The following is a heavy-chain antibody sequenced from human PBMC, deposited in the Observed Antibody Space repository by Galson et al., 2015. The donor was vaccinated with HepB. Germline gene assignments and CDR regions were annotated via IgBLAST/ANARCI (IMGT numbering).Heavy chain of an antibody. CDR3: ARDTGEGLWTGYKY. D-gene: IGHD3/OR15-3a*01. CDR1: GFIFSNFA. J-gene: IGHJ4*02. V-gene: IGHV3-33*01. CDR2: IWHDGSTK. Sequence: SLRLSCAASGFIFSNFAMDWVRQAPGKGLEWVAVIWHDGSTKYLADSVKGRFTISRDNSMNTLYLQMDSLRADDTAVYYCARDTGEGLWTGYKYWGQGTLVTVSS.